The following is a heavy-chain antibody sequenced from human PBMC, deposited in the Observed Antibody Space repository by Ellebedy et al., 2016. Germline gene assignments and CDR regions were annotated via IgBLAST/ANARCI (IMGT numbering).Heavy chain of an antibody. CDR1: GFTFSRFW. V-gene: IGHV3-7*01. CDR2: IKEDGSEK. CDR3: VRGTVAAPGTDH. J-gene: IGHJ4*02. Sequence: GESLKISXAASGFTFSRFWMSWFRQAPGKGLEWVGNIKEDGSEKYYLDSVKGRFTISRDNAKNTVYLQMDSLRGEDTAVYYCVRGTVAAPGTDHWGQGTLVTVSS. D-gene: IGHD6-13*01.